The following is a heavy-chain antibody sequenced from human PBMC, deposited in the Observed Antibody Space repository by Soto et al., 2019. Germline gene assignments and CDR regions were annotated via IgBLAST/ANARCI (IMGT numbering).Heavy chain of an antibody. CDR2: ITHSGST. CDR3: VNYGVISDTIFDF. CDR1: GGSFSTYF. Sequence: SETLSLTCGVYGGSFSTYFWGWTRQPPGKGLEWIGEITHSGSTNYNPSLKSRLTISVGTSKKQFSLNLSSVTAADTAVYYCVNYGVISDTIFDFWGQGSQVTVSS. D-gene: IGHD3-3*01. J-gene: IGHJ4*02. V-gene: IGHV4-34*01.